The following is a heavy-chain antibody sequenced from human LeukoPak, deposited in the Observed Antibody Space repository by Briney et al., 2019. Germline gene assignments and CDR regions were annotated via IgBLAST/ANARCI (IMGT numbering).Heavy chain of an antibody. CDR2: ISAYNGNT. J-gene: IGHJ4*02. CDR3: ARDPSPRYYDSSGADY. Sequence: APVKVSCKASGYTFTSYGISWVRQAPGQGLEWMGWISAYNGNTNYAQKLQGRVTMTTDTSTSTAYMELRSLRSDDTAVYYCARDPSPRYYDSSGADYWGQGTLVTVSS. V-gene: IGHV1-18*01. CDR1: GYTFTSYG. D-gene: IGHD3-22*01.